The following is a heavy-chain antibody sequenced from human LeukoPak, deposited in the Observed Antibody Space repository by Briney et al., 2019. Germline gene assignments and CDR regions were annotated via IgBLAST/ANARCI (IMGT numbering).Heavy chain of an antibody. D-gene: IGHD3-3*01. CDR3: ARTKSYYDFWSGYYLAENWFDP. CDR1: GGSISSYY. CDR2: IYTSGST. J-gene: IGHJ5*02. V-gene: IGHV4-4*07. Sequence: SETLPLTCTVSGGSISSYYWSWIRQPAGKGLEWIGRIYTSGSTNYNPSLKSRVTMSVDTSKNQFTLKLSSVTAADTAVYYCARTKSYYDFWSGYYLAENWFDPWGQGTLVTVSS.